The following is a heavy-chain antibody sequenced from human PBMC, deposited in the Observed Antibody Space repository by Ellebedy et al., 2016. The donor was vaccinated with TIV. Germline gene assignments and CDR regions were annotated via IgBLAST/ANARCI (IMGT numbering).Heavy chain of an antibody. J-gene: IGHJ6*02. D-gene: IGHD3-10*01. CDR2: IYYSGST. Sequence: GSLRLSCTVSDGSISSYYWSWIRQPPGKGLEWIGYIYYSGSTNYNPSLKSRVTISVDTSKNQFSLKLSSVTAADTAVYYCAVDMVRGGMDVWGQGTTVTVSS. V-gene: IGHV4-59*12. CDR1: DGSISSYY. CDR3: AVDMVRGGMDV.